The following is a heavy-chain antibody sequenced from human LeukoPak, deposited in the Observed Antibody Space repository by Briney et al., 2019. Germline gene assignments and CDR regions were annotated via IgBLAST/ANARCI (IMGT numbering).Heavy chain of an antibody. V-gene: IGHV3-30-3*01. J-gene: IGHJ5*02. CDR3: ARGGGSYYRVGNWFDP. Sequence: GGSLRLSCAASGFTFSSYAMHWVRQAPGKGLEWVAVISYDGSNKYYADSVKGRFTISRDNSKNTLYLQMNSLRAEDTAVYYCARGGGSYYRVGNWFDPWGQGTLVTVSS. CDR2: ISYDGSNK. D-gene: IGHD1-26*01. CDR1: GFTFSSYA.